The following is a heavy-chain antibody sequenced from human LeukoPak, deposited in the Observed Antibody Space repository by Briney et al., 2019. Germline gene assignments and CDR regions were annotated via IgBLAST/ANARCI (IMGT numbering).Heavy chain of an antibody. Sequence: GASVKVSCKASGYTFTSYYMHWVRQAPGQRLEWMGWINAGNGNTKYSQKFQGRVTITRDTSASTAYMELSSLRSEDTAVYYCASPLAAAATGDAFDIWGQGTMVTVSS. CDR3: ASPLAAAATGDAFDI. CDR2: INAGNGNT. V-gene: IGHV1-3*01. CDR1: GYTFTSYY. J-gene: IGHJ3*02. D-gene: IGHD6-13*01.